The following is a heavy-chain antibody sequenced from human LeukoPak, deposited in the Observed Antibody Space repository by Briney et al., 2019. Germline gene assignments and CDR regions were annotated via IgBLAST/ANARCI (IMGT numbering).Heavy chain of an antibody. CDR2: IYHSGST. J-gene: IGHJ5*02. D-gene: IGHD3-10*01. V-gene: IGHV4-39*07. CDR3: ARGSDYYGSGSYYPHWFDP. CDR1: GGSIISSNYY. Sequence: SETLSLTCTVSGGSIISSNYYWGWIRQPPGKGLEWIASIYHSGSTNYNPSLKSRVTISVDKSKNQFSLKLSSVTAADTAVYYCARGSDYYGSGSYYPHWFDPWGQGTLVTVSS.